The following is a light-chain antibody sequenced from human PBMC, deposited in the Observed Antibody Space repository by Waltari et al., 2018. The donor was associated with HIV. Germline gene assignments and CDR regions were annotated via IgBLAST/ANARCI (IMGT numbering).Light chain of an antibody. CDR2: DND. CDR3: AVWDSSLRSGRV. V-gene: IGLV1-51*01. CDR1: GSTIGSNY. Sequence: QSVLTQPPSLSAAPGQRVPISCSGSGSTIGSNYVSWYQQVPGTAPKVLIYDNDKRPSGIPDRFSGSTSGTSATLAITGLQSGDEADYYCAVWDSSLRSGRVFGGGTKLTVL. J-gene: IGLJ3*02.